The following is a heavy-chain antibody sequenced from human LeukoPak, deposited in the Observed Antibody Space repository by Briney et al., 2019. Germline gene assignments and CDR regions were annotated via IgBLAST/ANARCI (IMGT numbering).Heavy chain of an antibody. D-gene: IGHD1-1*01. J-gene: IGHJ6*03. CDR3: ATRGTTGTSAEDYYMDV. V-gene: IGHV1-8*01. CDR1: GYTFTSYD. CDR2: MNPNSGNT. Sequence: ASVTVSCKASGYTFTSYDINWVRQATGQGLEWMGWMNPNSGNTGYAQKFQGRVTMTRNTSISTAYMELSSLRSEDTAVYYCATRGTTGTSAEDYYMDVWGKGTTVTVSS.